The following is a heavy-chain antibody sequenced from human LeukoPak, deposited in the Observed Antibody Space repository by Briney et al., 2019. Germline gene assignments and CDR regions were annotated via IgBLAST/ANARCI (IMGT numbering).Heavy chain of an antibody. D-gene: IGHD6-13*01. Sequence: ASVKVSCKASGYTFTGYYMHWVRQAPGQGLGWMGWINPNSGGTNYAQKFQGRVTMTRDTSISTAYMELSSLRSEDTAVYYCARTQQLVLRSPLDPWGQGTLVTVSS. V-gene: IGHV1-2*02. CDR1: GYTFTGYY. CDR3: ARTQQLVLRSPLDP. J-gene: IGHJ5*02. CDR2: INPNSGGT.